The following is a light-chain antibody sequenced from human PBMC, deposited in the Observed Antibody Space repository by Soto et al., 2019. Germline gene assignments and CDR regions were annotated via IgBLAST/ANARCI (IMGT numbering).Light chain of an antibody. V-gene: IGKV1-27*01. Sequence: DIQMTQSPSSLSASVGDRVTITCRASQGISNFLAWYQHKPGKVPKLLIYAASTLQSGVPSRFSGSGSGTAFTLTISSLQPEDVATYYCQKYKSAPSLTFGGGTKVESK. CDR2: AAS. J-gene: IGKJ4*01. CDR3: QKYKSAPSLT. CDR1: QGISNF.